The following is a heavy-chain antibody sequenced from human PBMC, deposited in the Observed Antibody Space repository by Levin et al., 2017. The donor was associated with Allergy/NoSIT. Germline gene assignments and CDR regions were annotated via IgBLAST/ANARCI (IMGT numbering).Heavy chain of an antibody. CDR1: GDSIISGHYY. V-gene: IGHV4-31*03. CDR2: SYYSGTA. Sequence: SCTVSGDSIISGHYYWSWIRQSPGKGLEWIGHSYYSGTAYYNPSLKSRLTISVDTSKNQFSLKLSPVTAADSAVYYCARVRNAGGRGWFDSWGQGTLVTVSS. J-gene: IGHJ5*01. D-gene: IGHD2-8*02. CDR3: ARVRNAGGRGWFDS.